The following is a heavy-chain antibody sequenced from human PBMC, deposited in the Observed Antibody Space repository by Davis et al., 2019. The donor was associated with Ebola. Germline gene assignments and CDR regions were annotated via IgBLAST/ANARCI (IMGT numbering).Heavy chain of an antibody. V-gene: IGHV6-1*01. Sequence: PSETLSLTCVISGDSVSSGGWNWIRQSPSRGLEWLGRTYYNSKWYNEYAVSVKSRIIINPDTSKNQFSLQLNSVTPEDTALYYCARGWLRVGMDVWGEGTTVTVSS. CDR2: TYYNSKWYN. CDR1: GDSVSSGG. CDR3: ARGWLRVGMDV. D-gene: IGHD5-18*01. J-gene: IGHJ6*04.